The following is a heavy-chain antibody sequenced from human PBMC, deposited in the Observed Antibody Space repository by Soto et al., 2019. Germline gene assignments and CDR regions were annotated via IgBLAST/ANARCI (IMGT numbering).Heavy chain of an antibody. CDR3: VRDTSSGWHLKDH. J-gene: IGHJ4*02. V-gene: IGHV3-9*01. CDR2: ISWNSGSI. D-gene: IGHD3-9*01. CDR1: GFTFDDHG. Sequence: EVDLVESGGGLAQPGRSLRLSCVASGFTFDDHGMHWARQIPGRGLEWVSGISWNSGSIGYAESVKGRFTIFRDNAKNSLYLEMNSLRQEDTALYYCVRDTSSGWHLKDHWGQGVQVSVSS.